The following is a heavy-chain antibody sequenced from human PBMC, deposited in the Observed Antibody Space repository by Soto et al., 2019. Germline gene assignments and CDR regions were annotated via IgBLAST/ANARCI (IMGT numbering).Heavy chain of an antibody. CDR1: GFTFTNFG. CDR2: IRADNGHL. V-gene: IGHV1-18*01. CDR3: ARDRSNSDL. Sequence: QVQLVQSGAEVKKPGASVKVSCKTSGFTFTNFGFSWVRQAPGQGLEWMGWIRADNGHLDYAQRFQDRITMTTDTSTSTVYMELRSLITDDTAVYYCARDRSNSDLWGQGTLVTVSS. J-gene: IGHJ4*02. D-gene: IGHD6-6*01.